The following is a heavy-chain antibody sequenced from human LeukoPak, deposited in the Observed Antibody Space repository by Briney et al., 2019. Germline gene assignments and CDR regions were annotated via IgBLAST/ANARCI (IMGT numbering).Heavy chain of an antibody. J-gene: IGHJ4*02. CDR1: GVMFSSHG. Sequence: GGSLRLSCAASGVMFSSHGMSWVRQAPGKGLEWVSYISRSGNTIFYADSVRGRFTISRDNAKNSLYLQMNSLRAEDTAVYYCARERYFDWSGPDYWGQGTLVTVSS. CDR3: ARERYFDWSGPDY. D-gene: IGHD3-9*01. CDR2: ISRSGNTI. V-gene: IGHV3-48*04.